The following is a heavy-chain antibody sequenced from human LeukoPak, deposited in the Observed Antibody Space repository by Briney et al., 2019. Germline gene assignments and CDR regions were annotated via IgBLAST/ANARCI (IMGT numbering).Heavy chain of an antibody. D-gene: IGHD1-14*01. CDR1: GGSISSSTYY. CDR2: IYYSGTT. CDR3: ARVNRAEGDY. Sequence: SETLSLTCTVSGGSISSSTYYWGWIRQPPGKGLEWIGSIYYSGTTYYNPSLKSRVTISVDTSKNQFSLKLSSVTAADTAVYFCARVNRAEGDYWGQGTLVTVSS. J-gene: IGHJ4*02. V-gene: IGHV4-39*07.